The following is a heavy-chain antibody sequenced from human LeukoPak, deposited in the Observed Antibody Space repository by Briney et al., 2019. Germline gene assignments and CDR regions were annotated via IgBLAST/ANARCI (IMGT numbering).Heavy chain of an antibody. V-gene: IGHV4-59*12. CDR3: AREGGVMRAFDI. Sequence: TASETLPLTCTVSGGSISSYYWSWIRQPPGKGLEWIGYIYYSGSTNYNPSLKSRVTISVDTSKNQFSLQLNSVIPEDTAVYYCAREGGVMRAFDIWGQGTMVTVSS. CDR2: IYYSGST. D-gene: IGHD3-16*01. J-gene: IGHJ3*02. CDR1: GGSISSYY.